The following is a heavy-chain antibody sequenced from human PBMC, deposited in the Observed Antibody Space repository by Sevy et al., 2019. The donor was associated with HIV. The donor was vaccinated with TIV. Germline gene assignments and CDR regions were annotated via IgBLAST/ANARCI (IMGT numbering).Heavy chain of an antibody. V-gene: IGHV4-34*01. D-gene: IGHD5-12*01. CDR2: INHSGST. CDR3: ARGVRERVATPPPYYYYGMDV. J-gene: IGHJ6*02. Sequence: SETLSLTCAVYGGSFSGYYWSWIRQPPGKGLEWIGEINHSGSTNYNPSLKSRVTISVDTSKNQFSLKLSSVTAADTXXYYCARGVRERVATPPPYYYYGMDVWGQGTTVTVSS. CDR1: GGSFSGYY.